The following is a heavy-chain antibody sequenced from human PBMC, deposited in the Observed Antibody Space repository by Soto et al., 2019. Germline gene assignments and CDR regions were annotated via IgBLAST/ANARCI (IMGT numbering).Heavy chain of an antibody. CDR1: GLSFSTYA. Sequence: QVQLVESGGGVVQPGRSLRLSCAASGLSFSTYAMHWVRQAPGKGLEWVAVISYDGSNKYYADSVKGRFTISRDNSENTLYLQMNSLRAEDTAVYYCARDRTFDYWGQGTLVTVSS. J-gene: IGHJ4*02. V-gene: IGHV3-30-3*01. CDR2: ISYDGSNK. CDR3: ARDRTFDY.